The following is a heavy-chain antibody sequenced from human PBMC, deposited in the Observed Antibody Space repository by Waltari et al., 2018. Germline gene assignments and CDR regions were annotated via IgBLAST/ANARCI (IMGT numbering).Heavy chain of an antibody. J-gene: IGHJ4*02. CDR1: GYSITSGYY. D-gene: IGHD6-13*01. CDR3: ARAPMSGAATGTFDF. CDR2: IYHSGNT. V-gene: IGHV4-38-2*02. Sequence: QVQLQESGPGLVKPSETLSLTCTVSGYSITSGYYWGCIRPPPGKGLEWIGSIYHSGNTYYNPSLKGRLTISVDTSKNQFSLRLSSVTAADTAVYYCARAPMSGAATGTFDFWGPGSLVTVSP.